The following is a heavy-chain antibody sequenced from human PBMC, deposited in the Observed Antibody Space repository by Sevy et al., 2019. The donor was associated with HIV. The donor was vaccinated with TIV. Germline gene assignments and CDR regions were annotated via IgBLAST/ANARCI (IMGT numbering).Heavy chain of an antibody. Sequence: ASVKVSCKASGYTFTSYGISWVRQAPGQGLEWMGWISAYNGNTNYAQKLQGRVTMTADTSTSTAYMELRSLRSDDTAVYYCARDLGGYGGNSIDYWGQGTLVTVSS. CDR3: ARDLGGYGGNSIDY. V-gene: IGHV1-18*01. CDR2: ISAYNGNT. D-gene: IGHD2-21*02. J-gene: IGHJ4*02. CDR1: GYTFTSYG.